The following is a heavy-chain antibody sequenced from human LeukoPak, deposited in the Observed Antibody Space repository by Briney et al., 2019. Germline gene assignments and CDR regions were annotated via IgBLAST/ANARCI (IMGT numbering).Heavy chain of an antibody. V-gene: IGHV4-34*01. CDR1: GGSFSGYY. CDR3: AGFIVVPAAMEGEGTFDY. J-gene: IGHJ4*02. CDR2: INHSGST. D-gene: IGHD2-2*01. Sequence: SETLSLTCAVYGGSFSGYYWSWIRQPPGKGLEWIGEINHSGSTNYNPSLKSRVTISVDTSKTQFSLKLSSVTAADTAVYYCAGFIVVPAAMEGEGTFDYWGQGTLVTVSS.